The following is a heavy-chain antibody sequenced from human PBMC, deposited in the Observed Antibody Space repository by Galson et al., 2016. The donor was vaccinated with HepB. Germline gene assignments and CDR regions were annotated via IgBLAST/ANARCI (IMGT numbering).Heavy chain of an antibody. D-gene: IGHD6-13*01. CDR1: GFTFSSYA. Sequence: SLRLSCAASGFTFSSYAMSWVRQAPGKGLEWVSAISGSDDSTYYVDSVKGRFTISRDNSKNTLYLQMNSLRAEDTALYYCAKVGGASSSWYGDYYYGMDVWGQGTTVTVSS. J-gene: IGHJ6*02. CDR2: ISGSDDST. CDR3: AKVGGASSSWYGDYYYGMDV. V-gene: IGHV3-23*01.